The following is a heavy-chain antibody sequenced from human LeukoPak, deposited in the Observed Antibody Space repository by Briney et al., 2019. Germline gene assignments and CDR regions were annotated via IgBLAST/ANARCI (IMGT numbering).Heavy chain of an antibody. CDR2: IFYSGST. CDR1: GGSISSGDFY. J-gene: IGHJ4*02. D-gene: IGHD6-6*01. CDR3: ATHSSSSSYFDY. V-gene: IGHV4-30-4*08. Sequence: SQTLSLTCTVSGGSISSGDFYWSWIRQPPGKGLEWIGYIFYSGSTYYNPSLKARFTMSVDTSKNQFSLKLSSVTAADTAVYYCATHSSSSSYFDYWGQGTLVTVSS.